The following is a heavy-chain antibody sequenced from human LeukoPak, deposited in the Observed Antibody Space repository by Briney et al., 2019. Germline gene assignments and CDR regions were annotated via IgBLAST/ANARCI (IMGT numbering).Heavy chain of an antibody. CDR2: ISVYSGKA. V-gene: IGHV1-18*01. Sequence: ASVKVSCKASGYTFTSYGISWVRQAPGQGLEWMGWISVYSGKANYVEKLQGRVTMTTDTTTSTAYMELRSLRSDDTAVYYCAREGGSYSYYWGQGTLVTVSS. CDR3: AREGGSYSYY. D-gene: IGHD1-26*01. CDR1: GYTFTSYG. J-gene: IGHJ4*02.